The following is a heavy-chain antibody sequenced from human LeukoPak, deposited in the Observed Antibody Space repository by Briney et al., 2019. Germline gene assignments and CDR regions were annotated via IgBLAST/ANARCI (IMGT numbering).Heavy chain of an antibody. CDR2: IIPIFGTA. CDR1: GGTFSSYA. V-gene: IGHV1-69*06. J-gene: IGHJ4*02. D-gene: IGHD4-17*01. Sequence: SVRVSCEASGGTFSSYAISWVRQAPGQGLEWMAGIIPIFGTANYAQKFQGRVTITADKSTSTPYMELSSLRTEDTAVYYCADFYGDHADDWGQGTLVTVSS. CDR3: ADFYGDHADD.